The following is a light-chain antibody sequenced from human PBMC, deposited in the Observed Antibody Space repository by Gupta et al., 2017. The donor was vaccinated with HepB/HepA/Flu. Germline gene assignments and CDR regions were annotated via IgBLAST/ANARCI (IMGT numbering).Light chain of an antibody. Sequence: DIQMTQSPSSLSASVGDRVTITCRASQSISSYLNWYQQKPGKAPQLLFYAASSLQSGVPSRFSGSGSATDFTLTISSLQPEDFATYYCQQSDSTPWTFGQGTKVEIK. J-gene: IGKJ1*01. CDR1: QSISSY. CDR2: AAS. CDR3: QQSDSTPWT. V-gene: IGKV1-39*01.